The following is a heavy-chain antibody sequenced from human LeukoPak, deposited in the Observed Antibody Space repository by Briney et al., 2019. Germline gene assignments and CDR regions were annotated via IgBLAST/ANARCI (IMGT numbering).Heavy chain of an antibody. D-gene: IGHD3-9*01. CDR1: GYTFTSYY. V-gene: IGHV1-46*01. Sequence: GASVKVSCKASGYTFTSYYMHWVRQAPGQGLEWMGIINPSGGSTSYAQKFQGRVTMTRDTSTSTVYMELSSLRSEDTAVYYCARGVDYDILTGYWKYYGMDVWGQGTTVTVSS. J-gene: IGHJ6*02. CDR3: ARGVDYDILTGYWKYYGMDV. CDR2: INPSGGST.